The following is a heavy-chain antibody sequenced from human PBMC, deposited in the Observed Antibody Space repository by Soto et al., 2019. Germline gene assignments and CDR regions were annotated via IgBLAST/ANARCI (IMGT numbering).Heavy chain of an antibody. V-gene: IGHV3-15*01. CDR2: IKSKKHGGTT. J-gene: IGHJ4*02. CDR1: GFTFSNVW. CDR3: SKDSFN. Sequence: VQLVESGGGLVKPGGSLRLSCAASGFTFSNVWMSWVRQAPGKGLEWVASIKSKKHGGTTEYAAAVKGRFTISRDDSKETLDLQMNSLKTEDTAVYYCSKDSFNWGQGTLVIVSS.